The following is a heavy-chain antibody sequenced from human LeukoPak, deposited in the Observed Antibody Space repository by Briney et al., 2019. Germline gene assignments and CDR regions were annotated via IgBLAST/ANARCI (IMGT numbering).Heavy chain of an antibody. D-gene: IGHD2-2*01. Sequence: PSETLSLTCTVSGGSINNYYWSWIRQPAGKGLEWIGRIYTSGSTNYNPSLKSRVTMSVDTSKNQFSLKLSSVTAADTAVYYCARDRGVPAATYYYYGMDVWGQGTTVTVSS. J-gene: IGHJ6*02. CDR3: ARDRGVPAATYYYYGMDV. V-gene: IGHV4-4*07. CDR2: IYTSGST. CDR1: GGSINNYY.